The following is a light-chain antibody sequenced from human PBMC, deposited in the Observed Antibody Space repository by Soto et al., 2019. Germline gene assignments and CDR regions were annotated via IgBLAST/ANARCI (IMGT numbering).Light chain of an antibody. J-gene: IGKJ2*01. CDR1: RDIHTW. V-gene: IGKV1-5*03. Sequence: DIQMTQSPSTLSASPGDRVMMTCRASRDIHTWLAWYQQKPGKAPELLIFEVYKLKSGVPSRFSGSESEIDFTLTINGLQPDDFATYYCQQYHSVPYIFGQGTKL. CDR3: QQYHSVPYI. CDR2: EVY.